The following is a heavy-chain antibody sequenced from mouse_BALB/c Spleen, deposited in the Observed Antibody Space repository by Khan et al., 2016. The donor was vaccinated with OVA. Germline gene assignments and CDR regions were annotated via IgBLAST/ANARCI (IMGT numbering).Heavy chain of an antibody. CDR1: GYTFTTYW. Sequence: VQLQQSGAELAKPGASVKMSCKASGYTFTTYWMHWVKQRPGQGLEWIGYINPTSGYTDYNEKFKDRATLSADKSSSTAYMQLSSLTSEDSSVSYCTSYRIDYWGQGTTLTVSS. V-gene: IGHV1-7*01. D-gene: IGHD2-12*01. CDR2: INPTSGYT. CDR3: TSYRIDY. J-gene: IGHJ2*01.